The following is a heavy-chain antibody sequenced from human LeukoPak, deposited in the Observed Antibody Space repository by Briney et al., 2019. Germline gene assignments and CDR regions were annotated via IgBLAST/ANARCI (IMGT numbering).Heavy chain of an antibody. V-gene: IGHV5-51*01. D-gene: IGHD5-12*01. J-gene: IGHJ5*02. CDR2: IYPGDSDT. Sequence: GESLKISCTGSGYTFTSYWVGWVRQMPGKGLEWMGTIYPGDSDTRYSPPFQGQVTISADKSTSTAYLQWSSLKASDTAMYYCARGGYSGYAGYDPWGQGTLVTVSS. CDR3: ARGGYSGYAGYDP. CDR1: GYTFTSYW.